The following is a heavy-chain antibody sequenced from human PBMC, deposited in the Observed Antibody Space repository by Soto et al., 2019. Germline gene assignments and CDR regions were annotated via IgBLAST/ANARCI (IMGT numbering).Heavy chain of an antibody. J-gene: IGHJ6*02. CDR3: AGGDYYHSSGYYFYYYTMDV. V-gene: IGHV4-39*01. Sequence: QLHLQESGPGLVKPSETLSLTCTVSGGSISSSSYYWGWIRQPPGKGLEWIGNVYYGGSTYYNPSLKSRVTISVETSKSQFSLKLSSVTAVGTAVYYCAGGDYYHSSGYYFYYYTMDVWGQGTTVTVSS. CDR2: VYYGGST. CDR1: GGSISSSSYY. D-gene: IGHD3-22*01.